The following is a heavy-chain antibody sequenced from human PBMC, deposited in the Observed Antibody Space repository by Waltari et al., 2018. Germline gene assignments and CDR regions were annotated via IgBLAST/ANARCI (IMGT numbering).Heavy chain of an antibody. CDR2: IGSSSSFM. Sequence: EVQLVESGGGLVKPGGSLRLSCLASGSQFRAYAMTLVRQAPGKGLEWVSSIGSSSSFMDYADSVRGRFTVSRDNAKNTLYLQMDTLRAEDTAVYYCAREGAEQWVVEDYGMDVWGQGTTVTVSS. CDR3: AREGAEQWVVEDYGMDV. V-gene: IGHV3-21*02. D-gene: IGHD6-19*01. CDR1: GSQFRAYA. J-gene: IGHJ6*02.